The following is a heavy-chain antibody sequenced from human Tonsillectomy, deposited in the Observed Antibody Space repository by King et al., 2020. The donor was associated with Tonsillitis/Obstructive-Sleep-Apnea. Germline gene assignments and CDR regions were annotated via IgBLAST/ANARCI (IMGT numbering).Heavy chain of an antibody. V-gene: IGHV1-18*01. CDR3: AGGGGFWRGYYPDY. J-gene: IGHJ4*02. D-gene: IGHD3-3*01. Sequence: VQLVESGTEVKKPGASVKVSCKASGYTFTKYGISWVRQAPGQGLEWMGWINSYNGNTNSAQKLQGRVTMTTDTSTTTAYMELRSLRSDDTAVYYCAGGGGFWRGYYPDYWGQGTLVTVSS. CDR1: GYTFTKYG. CDR2: INSYNGNT.